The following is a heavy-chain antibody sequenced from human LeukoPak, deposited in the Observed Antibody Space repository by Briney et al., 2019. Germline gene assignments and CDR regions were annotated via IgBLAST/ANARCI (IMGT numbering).Heavy chain of an antibody. V-gene: IGHV1-8*01. CDR1: GYTFTSYD. CDR3: ARARYDSSGYSLFSY. J-gene: IGHJ4*02. CDR2: MNPNSGNT. D-gene: IGHD3-22*01. Sequence: ASVKVSCKASGYTFTSYDISWVRQATGQGLEWMGWMNPNSGNTGYAQKFQGRVTMTRNTSISTAYMELSSLRSEDTAVYYCARARYDSSGYSLFSYWGQGTLVTVSS.